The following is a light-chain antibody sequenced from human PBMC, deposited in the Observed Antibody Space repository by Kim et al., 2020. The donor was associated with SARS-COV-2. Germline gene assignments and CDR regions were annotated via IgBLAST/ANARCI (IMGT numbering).Light chain of an antibody. CDR3: QSSDSSNCV. Sequence: KPVTRCRTGSRGSTASKYGQWYQERPRTALNAVINEYKQRPSGVSDRFSGSIDSSSNSASSTIAGLKNEDEADYYCQSSDSSNCVFVGGTQLNV. CDR2: EYK. CDR1: RGSTASKY. V-gene: IGLV6-57*02. J-gene: IGLJ7*01.